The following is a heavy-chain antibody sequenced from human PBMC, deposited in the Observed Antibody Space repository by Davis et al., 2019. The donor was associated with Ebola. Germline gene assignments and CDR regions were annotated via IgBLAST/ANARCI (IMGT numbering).Heavy chain of an antibody. CDR2: INHSGST. CDR1: GGSFSDYY. CDR3: ARTQNPDCTGGNCYLNY. V-gene: IGHV4-34*01. J-gene: IGHJ4*02. D-gene: IGHD2-8*02. Sequence: SETLSLTCAVYGGSFSDYYWSWVRQPPGKGLEWLGEINHSGSTNYNPSLKSRVTISVDTSKNQFSLKLISVTAADTAVYYCARTQNPDCTGGNCYLNYWGQGTLVTVSS.